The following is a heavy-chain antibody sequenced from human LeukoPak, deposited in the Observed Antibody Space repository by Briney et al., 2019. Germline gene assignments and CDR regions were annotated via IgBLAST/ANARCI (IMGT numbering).Heavy chain of an antibody. V-gene: IGHV1-69*01. Sequence: GSSVKVSCKASGGTFSSYAISWVRQAPGQGLEWMGGIIPIFGTANYAQKFQGRVTITADESTSTAYMELSSLRSEDTAVYYCARGSDCSSTSCYFDYWGQGTPVTVSS. CDR1: GGTFSSYA. J-gene: IGHJ4*02. CDR3: ARGSDCSSTSCYFDY. D-gene: IGHD2-2*01. CDR2: IIPIFGTA.